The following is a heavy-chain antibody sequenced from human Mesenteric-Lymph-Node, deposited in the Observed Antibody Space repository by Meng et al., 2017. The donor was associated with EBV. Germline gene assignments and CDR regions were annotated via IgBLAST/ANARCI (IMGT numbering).Heavy chain of an antibody. J-gene: IGHJ5*02. V-gene: IGHV2-5*02. CDR3: AHRGPVVVIPANWFDP. CDR1: GFSLRTSGVG. Sequence: QITLKESGPTLVKPTQTLTLTCTFSGFSLRTSGVGVGWIRQPPGKALEWLALIYWDDDKRYSPSLKTRLSITKDSSKNQVVLKMTNMDPVDTGTYFCAHRGPVVVIPANWFDPWGQGTLVTVSS. D-gene: IGHD2-15*01. CDR2: IYWDDDK.